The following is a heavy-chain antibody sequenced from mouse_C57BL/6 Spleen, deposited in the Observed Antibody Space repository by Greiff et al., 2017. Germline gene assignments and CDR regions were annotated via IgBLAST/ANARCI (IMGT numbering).Heavy chain of an antibody. D-gene: IGHD2-4*01. Sequence: VQLQQPGAELVKPGASVKMSCKASGYTFTSYWITWVKQRPGQGLEWIGDIYPGSGSTNYTEKFKSKATLTVDTSSSTAYMQLSSLTSEDSAVYYSARGYYYEYEDYAMGDWGQGTSVTVSS. J-gene: IGHJ4*01. CDR2: IYPGSGST. CDR1: GYTFTSYW. V-gene: IGHV1-55*01. CDR3: ARGYYYEYEDYAMGD.